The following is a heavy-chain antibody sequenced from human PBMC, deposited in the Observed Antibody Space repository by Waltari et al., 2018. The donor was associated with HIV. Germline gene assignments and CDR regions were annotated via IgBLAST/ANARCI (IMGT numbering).Heavy chain of an antibody. CDR1: AFTFRNYW. D-gene: IGHD1-26*01. Sequence: EVQLVESGGGLVQPGGSLRLSCEASAFTFRNYWMTWVRQAPGKGLEWVANIKQDGSEKYYVDSVKGRFTISRDNAKNSMYLQMNSLRAEYTAVYYCTRGRGALDYWGQGTLVTVSS. CDR3: TRGRGALDY. CDR2: IKQDGSEK. V-gene: IGHV3-7*01. J-gene: IGHJ4*02.